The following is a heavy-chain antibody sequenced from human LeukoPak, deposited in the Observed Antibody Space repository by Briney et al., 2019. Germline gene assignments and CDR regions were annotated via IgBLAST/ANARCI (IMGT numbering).Heavy chain of an antibody. CDR1: GGSISSHY. CDR2: IYYSGST. CDR3: ARVLRGGYYYMDV. D-gene: IGHD3-10*01. Sequence: SETLSLTCTVSGGSISSHYWSWIRQPPGKGLEWIGYIYYSGSTNYNPSLKSRVTISVDTSKNQFSLKLRSVTAADTALYYCARVLRGGYYYMDVWGKGTTVTVSS. J-gene: IGHJ6*03. V-gene: IGHV4-59*11.